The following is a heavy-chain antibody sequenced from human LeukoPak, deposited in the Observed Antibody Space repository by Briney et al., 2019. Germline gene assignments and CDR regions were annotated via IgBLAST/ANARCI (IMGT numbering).Heavy chain of an antibody. CDR1: GGSISSYY. D-gene: IGHD2-15*01. Sequence: SETLSLTCTVSGGSISSYYWSWIRQPPGKGLEWIGYIYYSGSTNYNPSLKSRVTISVDTSKNQFSLKLSSVTAADTAVYYCARDRPEGYCSGGSCPLDPWGQGTLVTVSS. V-gene: IGHV4-59*01. J-gene: IGHJ5*02. CDR2: IYYSGST. CDR3: ARDRPEGYCSGGSCPLDP.